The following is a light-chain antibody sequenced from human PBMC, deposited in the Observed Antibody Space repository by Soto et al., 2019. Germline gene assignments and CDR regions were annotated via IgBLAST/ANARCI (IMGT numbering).Light chain of an antibody. Sequence: QSALTQPASVSGSPGQSITISCTGTSSDVGGYNSVSWYQQHPGKAPKLMIYDVSNRPSGVSNRFSRSKSGNTASLTISGLQAEDEADYYCSSYTSSSTLVFGGGTKLTVL. CDR2: DVS. CDR1: SSDVGGYNS. CDR3: SSYTSSSTLV. V-gene: IGLV2-14*01. J-gene: IGLJ2*01.